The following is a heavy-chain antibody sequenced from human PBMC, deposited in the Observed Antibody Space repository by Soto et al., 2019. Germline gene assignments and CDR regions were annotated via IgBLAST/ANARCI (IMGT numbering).Heavy chain of an antibody. CDR1: GFTFSSYA. CDR2: ITGSGGST. CDR3: ARGYCGGGSCYSPFD. Sequence: EVQLLESGGGLVQPGGSLRLSCAASGFTFSSYAMSWVRQAPGKGLEWVLGITGSGGSTYYADSVKGRFTISRDKSKNTLYLQMNSLRGEETAVYYCARGYCGGGSCYSPFDWGQGTLVTVSS. D-gene: IGHD2-15*01. J-gene: IGHJ4*02. V-gene: IGHV3-23*01.